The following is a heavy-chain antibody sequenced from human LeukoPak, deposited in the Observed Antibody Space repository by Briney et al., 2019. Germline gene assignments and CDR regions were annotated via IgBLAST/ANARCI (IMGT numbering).Heavy chain of an antibody. D-gene: IGHD5-12*01. CDR3: ARGWGNGYDLGGGDY. Sequence: SETLSLTCTVSGGSVSSGSYYWSWIRQPPGKGLEWIGYIYYSGSTNYNPSLKSRVTISVDTSKNQFSLKLSSVTAADTAVYYCARGWGNGYDLGGGDYWGQGTLVTVSS. CDR2: IYYSGST. V-gene: IGHV4-61*01. CDR1: GGSVSSGSYY. J-gene: IGHJ4*02.